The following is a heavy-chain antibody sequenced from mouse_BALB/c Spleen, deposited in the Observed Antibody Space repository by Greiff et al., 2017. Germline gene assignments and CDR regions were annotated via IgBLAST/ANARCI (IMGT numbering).Heavy chain of an antibody. CDR2: ISYSGST. Sequence: EVQLQQSGPSLVKPSQTLSLTCSVTGDSITSGYWNWIRKFPGNKLEYMGYISYSGSTYYNPSLKSRISITRDTSKNQYYLQLNSVTTEDTATYYCARTPLRRDAMDYWGQGTSVTVSA. V-gene: IGHV3-8*02. CDR1: GDSITSGY. D-gene: IGHD2-12*01. J-gene: IGHJ4*01. CDR3: ARTPLRRDAMDY.